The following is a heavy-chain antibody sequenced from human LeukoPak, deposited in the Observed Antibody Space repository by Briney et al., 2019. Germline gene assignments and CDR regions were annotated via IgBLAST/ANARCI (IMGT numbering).Heavy chain of an antibody. CDR3: AGEGGYSYFFEY. D-gene: IGHD5-18*01. CDR1: GFNFSRYW. J-gene: IGHJ4*02. CDR2: IKQDGSEK. V-gene: IGHV3-7*01. Sequence: GGSLRLSCAASGFNFSRYWMSWVRQAPGKGLEWVANIKQDGSEKYYVDSVKGRFTISRDNAKNSLYLQMNSLSAEDTAVYYCAGEGGYSYFFEYWGQGTLVTVSS.